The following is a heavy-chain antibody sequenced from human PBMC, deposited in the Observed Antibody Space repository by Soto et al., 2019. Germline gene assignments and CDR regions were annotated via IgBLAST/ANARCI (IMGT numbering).Heavy chain of an antibody. CDR3: ARVPQTRDGYNYPYSYYGMDF. V-gene: IGHV1-18*01. D-gene: IGHD5-12*01. CDR2: ISAYNGNT. CDR1: GYTFTSYG. J-gene: IGHJ6*02. Sequence: ASVKVSCKASGYTFTSYGISWVRQAPGQGLEWMGWISAYNGNTNYAQKLQGRVTMTTDTSTSTAYMELRSLRSDDTAVYYCARVPQTRDGYNYPYSYYGMDFWGQGTTVTVSS.